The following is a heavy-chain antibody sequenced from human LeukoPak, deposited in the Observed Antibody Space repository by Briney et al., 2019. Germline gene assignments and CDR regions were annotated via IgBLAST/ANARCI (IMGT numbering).Heavy chain of an antibody. CDR1: GGTFSSYA. V-gene: IGHV1-69*13. D-gene: IGHD6-13*01. J-gene: IGHJ6*03. CDR2: IIPIFGTA. CDR3: ARGQQLNFYYYYMDV. Sequence: SVKVSCKASGGTFSSYAISWVRQAPGQGLEWMGGIIPIFGTANYAQKFQGRVTITADESTSTAYMELSSLRSEDTAVYYCARGQQLNFYYYYMDVWGKGTTVTVSS.